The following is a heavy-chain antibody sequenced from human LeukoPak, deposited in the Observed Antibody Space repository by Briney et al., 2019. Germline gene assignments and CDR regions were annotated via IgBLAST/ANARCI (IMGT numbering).Heavy chain of an antibody. CDR1: GGSFSDYY. D-gene: IGHD6-13*01. J-gene: IGHJ6*02. Sequence: SETLSLTCTVSGGSFSDYYWTWLRQPPGKGLEWIGYSGSTNYNPSLKSRVSISVDTSKRHFSLTLSSVTAADTAVYYCAREGAAGISSYYYYGMDVWGQGTTVTVSS. V-gene: IGHV4-59*01. CDR3: AREGAAGISSYYYYGMDV. CDR2: SGST.